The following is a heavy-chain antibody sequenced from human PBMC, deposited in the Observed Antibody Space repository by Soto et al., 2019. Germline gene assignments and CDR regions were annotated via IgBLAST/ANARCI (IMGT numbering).Heavy chain of an antibody. CDR3: ARSEPPFAPYYYYGMDV. J-gene: IGHJ6*02. D-gene: IGHD1-26*01. CDR1: GGTFSSYA. V-gene: IGHV1-69*13. Sequence: SVKVSCKASGGTFSSYAISWVRQAPGQGLEWMGGIIPIFGTANYAQKFQGRVTITADESTSTAYMELSNLRSEDTAVYYCARSEPPFAPYYYYGMDVWGQGTTVTVSS. CDR2: IIPIFGTA.